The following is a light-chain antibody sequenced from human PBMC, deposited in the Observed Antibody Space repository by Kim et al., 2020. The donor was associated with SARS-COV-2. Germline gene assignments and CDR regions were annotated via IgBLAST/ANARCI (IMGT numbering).Light chain of an antibody. V-gene: IGKV1-5*01. CDR2: DAS. CDR1: QSINSW. J-gene: IGKJ2*01. Sequence: SASVGDRVTITGRASQSINSWWVWYQQQPGTAPKLLIYDASSLQSGVPPRFSGRGSGTEFTLTISSLQPDDFATYYCHQYQSYPYTFGQGTKLEI. CDR3: HQYQSYPYT.